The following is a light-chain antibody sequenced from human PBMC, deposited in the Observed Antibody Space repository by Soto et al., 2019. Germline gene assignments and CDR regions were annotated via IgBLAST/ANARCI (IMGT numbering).Light chain of an antibody. J-gene: IGLJ1*01. CDR1: SSDVGGSNY. CDR2: DVS. Sequence: QSALIQPASVSGSPGQSITISCTGTSSDVGGSNYVSWYQQHSGNGPKLIIFDVSHRPSGFSNRFSGSKSGNTASLTISDLQAEDEADYYCSSYASNFYVFGPGTKLTVL. CDR3: SSYASNFYV. V-gene: IGLV2-14*03.